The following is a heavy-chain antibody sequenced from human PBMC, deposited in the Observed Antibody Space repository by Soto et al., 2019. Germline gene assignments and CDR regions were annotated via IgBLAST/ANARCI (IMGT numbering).Heavy chain of an antibody. CDR1: YGSISSYY. CDR3: ARYTFGGVIVRPDAFDI. D-gene: IGHD3-16*02. J-gene: IGHJ3*02. CDR2: IYYSGST. V-gene: IGHV4-59*01. Sequence: SDTCSVGYGSISSYYWSCILQTPGKGLEWIGYIYYSGSTNYNPSLKSRVTISVDTSKDQFSLKLSSVTAADTAVYYCARYTFGGVIVRPDAFDIWGQGTMVTVSS.